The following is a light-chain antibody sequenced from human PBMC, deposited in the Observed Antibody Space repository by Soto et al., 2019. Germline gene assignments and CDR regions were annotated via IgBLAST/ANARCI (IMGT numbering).Light chain of an antibody. CDR1: SSDVGGYNY. CDR3: SSYTSSSPLV. V-gene: IGLV2-14*01. Sequence: QSALTQPASVSGSPGQSITISCTGTSSDVGGYNYVSWHQQHPGKAPKLMIYDVSNRPSGVSNRFSGSKSGNTASLTISGLQAEDEADYYCSSYTSSSPLVFGGGTKLTVL. J-gene: IGLJ2*01. CDR2: DVS.